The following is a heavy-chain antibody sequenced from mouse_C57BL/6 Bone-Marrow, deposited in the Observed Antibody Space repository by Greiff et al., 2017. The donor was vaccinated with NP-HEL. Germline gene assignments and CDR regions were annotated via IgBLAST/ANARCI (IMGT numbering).Heavy chain of an antibody. Sequence: EVMLVESGGGLVKPGGSLKLSCAASGFTFSSYAMSWVRQTPEKRLEWVATISDGGSSTYYPDNVKGRFTISRDNATNNLYLQMSHLKSEDTAMYYCARDYYGSPWFAYWGQGTLVTVSA. CDR1: GFTFSSYA. D-gene: IGHD1-1*01. CDR2: ISDGGSST. CDR3: ARDYYGSPWFAY. J-gene: IGHJ3*01. V-gene: IGHV5-4*03.